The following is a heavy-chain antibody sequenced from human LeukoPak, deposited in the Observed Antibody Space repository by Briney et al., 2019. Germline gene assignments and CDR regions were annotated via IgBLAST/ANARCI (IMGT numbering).Heavy chain of an antibody. CDR3: AHSPSSSSSWYNWFDP. V-gene: IGHV2-5*02. Sequence: SGPTLVNPRQTLTLTCTVSGFSLSTSGVGVGWIRQPPGKALEWLALIYWDDDEHYSPSLRSRLTITKDTSKNQVVLTMTNVDPVDTATYYCAHSPSSSSSWYNWFDPWGQGTLVTVSS. CDR1: GFSLSTSGVG. J-gene: IGHJ5*02. CDR2: IYWDDDE. D-gene: IGHD6-13*01.